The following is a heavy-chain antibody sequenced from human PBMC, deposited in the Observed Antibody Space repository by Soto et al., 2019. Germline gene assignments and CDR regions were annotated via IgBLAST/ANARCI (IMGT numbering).Heavy chain of an antibody. CDR2: INPHGGST. D-gene: IGHD3-3*01. J-gene: IGHJ5*02. V-gene: IGHV1-46*01. CDR3: ARSSGGNFGIIIEGSNWFDP. CDR1: GDTFTSYY. Sequence: QVRLVQSGAEVRRPGASVKVSCKAPGDTFTSYYLNWVRQAPGQGLEWMGVINPHGGSTKYAQKFQGRVTMTRDTSRRTVYMELRSLRSDDTAIYYCARSSGGNFGIIIEGSNWFDPWGQGTLVTVSS.